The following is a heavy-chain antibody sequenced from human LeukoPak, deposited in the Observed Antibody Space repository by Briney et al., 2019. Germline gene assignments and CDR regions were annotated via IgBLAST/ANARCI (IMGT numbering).Heavy chain of an antibody. CDR3: ARDPYSGNYGTYYYYYMDV. V-gene: IGHV3-11*06. CDR1: GGSFSGYY. CDR2: ITSSGTYT. J-gene: IGHJ6*03. Sequence: KSSETLSLTCAVYGGSFSGYYWSWIRQPPGKGLEWVSSITSSGTYTFYADSVKGRFTISRDNAKNSLYLQMDSLGPEDTAVYYCARDPYSGNYGTYYYYYMDVWGKGTTVTISS. D-gene: IGHD1-26*01.